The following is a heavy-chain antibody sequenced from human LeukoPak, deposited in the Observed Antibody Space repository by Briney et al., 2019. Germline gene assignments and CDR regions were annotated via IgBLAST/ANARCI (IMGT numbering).Heavy chain of an antibody. CDR3: ARDAGYSSSWYVSHWFDP. CDR1: GGSISSYY. D-gene: IGHD6-13*01. CDR2: IYYSGST. J-gene: IGHJ5*02. V-gene: IGHV4-59*01. Sequence: SETLSLTCTVSGGSISSYYWSWIRQPPGKGLEWIGYIYYSGSTNYNPSLKSRVTISVDTSKNQFSLKLSSVTAADTAVYYCARDAGYSSSWYVSHWFDPWGQGTLVTVSS.